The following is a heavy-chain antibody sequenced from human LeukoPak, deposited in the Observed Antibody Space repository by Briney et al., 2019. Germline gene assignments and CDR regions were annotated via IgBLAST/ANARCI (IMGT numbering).Heavy chain of an antibody. Sequence: SETLSLTCILSSGSISSYYWTWLRQPPGKTLQWIGHVYFNGDTNFNPALESRVTISVDTSNNQFSLKLTSVTAADTAVYYCARQFGLMRSYRHLDHWGPGILVTVSA. V-gene: IGHV4-59*08. J-gene: IGHJ4*02. D-gene: IGHD3/OR15-3a*01. CDR3: ARQFGLMRSYRHLDH. CDR2: VYFNGDT. CDR1: SGSISSYY.